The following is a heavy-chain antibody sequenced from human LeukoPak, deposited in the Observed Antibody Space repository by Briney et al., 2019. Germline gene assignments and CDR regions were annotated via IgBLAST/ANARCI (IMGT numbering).Heavy chain of an antibody. Sequence: ASVKVSCKASGYSFTGYYMHWVRQAPGQGLEWMGWINPKSDATKYAQKFQGRVTMTRDTSLNTAYMELSRLTFDDTAVYYCARDSDLDDYSRHDHFDSWGQGTLVTVSS. CDR3: ARDSDLDDYSRHDHFDS. V-gene: IGHV1-2*02. D-gene: IGHD4-11*01. CDR1: GYSFTGYY. CDR2: INPKSDAT. J-gene: IGHJ4*02.